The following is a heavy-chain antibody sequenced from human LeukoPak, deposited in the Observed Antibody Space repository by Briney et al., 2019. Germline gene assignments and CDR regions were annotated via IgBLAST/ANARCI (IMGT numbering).Heavy chain of an antibody. CDR2: ISGSGDNT. V-gene: IGHV3-23*01. CDR3: AKGSSSWGYYFDY. D-gene: IGHD6-13*01. CDR1: GFTFSSYA. Sequence: PGGSLRLSCAASGFTFSSYAMSWVRQAPGKGLEWVSAISGSGDNTYYADSVKGRFTISRDNSKNTLYLQMNSLRAEDTAVYYCAKGSSSWGYYFDYWGQGTLVIVSS. J-gene: IGHJ4*02.